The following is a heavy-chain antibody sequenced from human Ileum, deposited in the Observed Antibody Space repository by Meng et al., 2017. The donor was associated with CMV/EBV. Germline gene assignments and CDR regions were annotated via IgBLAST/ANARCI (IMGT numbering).Heavy chain of an antibody. CDR1: GFTFSGYW. J-gene: IGHJ4*02. Sequence: GGSLRLSCAASGFTFSGYWMSWVRQAPGKGLEWVANINVDGSEMYYVDSVKGRFTISRDNAKNSLYLQMNSLRAEDTAVYYCARAESYYDFWSGYYWGQGTLVTVSS. D-gene: IGHD3-3*01. V-gene: IGHV3-7*03. CDR3: ARAESYYDFWSGYY. CDR2: INVDGSEM.